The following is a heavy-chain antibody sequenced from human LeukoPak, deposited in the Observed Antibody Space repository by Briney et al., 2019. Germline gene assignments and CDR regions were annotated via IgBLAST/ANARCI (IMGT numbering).Heavy chain of an antibody. CDR1: GFAFSSYG. V-gene: IGHV3-33*05. D-gene: IGHD6-19*01. Sequence: GGSLRLSCAASGFAFSSYGMDWARQAPGKGLEWVTIISYDGSNEYYADSVKGRFTISRDNSKNTLYLQMNSLRAEDTAVYHCASTSGWYEPIDYWGQGTLVTVSS. CDR3: ASTSGWYEPIDY. CDR2: ISYDGSNE. J-gene: IGHJ4*02.